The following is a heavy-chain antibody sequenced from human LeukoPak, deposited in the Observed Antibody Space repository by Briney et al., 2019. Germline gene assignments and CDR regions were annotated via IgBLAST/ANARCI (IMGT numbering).Heavy chain of an antibody. Sequence: SETLSLTCAVYGGSFSGYYWSWIRQPPGKGLEWIGYIYYSGSTNYNPSLKSRVTISVDTSKNQFSLKLSSVTAADTAVYYCARAGTYDFWSGYSNYYYYYGMDVWGQGTTVTVSS. CDR1: GGSFSGYY. J-gene: IGHJ6*02. CDR3: ARAGTYDFWSGYSNYYYYYGMDV. D-gene: IGHD3-3*01. V-gene: IGHV4-59*01. CDR2: IYYSGST.